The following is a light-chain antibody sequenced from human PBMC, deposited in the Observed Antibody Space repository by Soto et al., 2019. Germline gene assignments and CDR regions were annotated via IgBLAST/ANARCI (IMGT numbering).Light chain of an antibody. V-gene: IGLV2-14*01. J-gene: IGLJ2*01. Sequence: QSALTQPASVSGSPGQSITISCTGTSSDVGGYNYVSWYQQHPGKAPKLMIYDVSNRPSGVSNRFSGSKSGHTASLTISALQAEVDADYFCSSYTSSNTYLVFGGGTNLTVL. CDR1: SSDVGGYNY. CDR3: SSYTSSNTYLV. CDR2: DVS.